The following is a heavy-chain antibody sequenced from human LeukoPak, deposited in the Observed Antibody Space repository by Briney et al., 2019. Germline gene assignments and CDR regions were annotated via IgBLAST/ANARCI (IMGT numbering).Heavy chain of an antibody. J-gene: IGHJ6*02. Sequence: GGSLRLSCAASGFTFNTYAMHWVRQAPGKGLEWVASINHNGNVNYYVDSVKGRFTISRDNAKNSLYLQMSNLRAEDTAVYFCARGGGLDVWGQGATVTVSS. V-gene: IGHV3-7*03. D-gene: IGHD3-16*01. CDR2: INHNGNVN. CDR3: ARGGGLDV. CDR1: GFTFNTYA.